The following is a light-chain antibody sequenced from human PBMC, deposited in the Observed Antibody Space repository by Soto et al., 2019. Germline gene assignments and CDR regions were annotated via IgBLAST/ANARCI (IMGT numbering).Light chain of an antibody. J-gene: IGKJ1*01. V-gene: IGKV1-12*01. CDR2: VAS. CDR3: QQANSFPWT. CDR1: QGISSW. Sequence: DIQMTQSPSSASASVGDRVTITCRASQGISSWLAWYQHRPGKAPRLLIYVASSLQSGVPSRFSGSGSGTDFTLTISSLQPEDFATYYCQQANSFPWTFGQGTKVEIK.